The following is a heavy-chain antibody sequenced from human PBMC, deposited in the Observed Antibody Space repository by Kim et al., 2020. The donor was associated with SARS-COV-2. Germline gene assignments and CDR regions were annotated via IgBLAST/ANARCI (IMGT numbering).Heavy chain of an antibody. CDR2: IYSGGNT. V-gene: IGHV3-66*01. CDR3: ATVVFYYDAGYFKN. J-gene: IGHJ1*01. CDR1: GYTVTYSY. Sequence: GGSLRLSCAASGYTVTYSYMGWVRQAPGKGLEWVSFIYSGGNTIYADSVKGRLIISRDHSKNTLYLQMNSLRAEDTAVYYCATVVFYYDAGYFKNWSQGTLVSVSS. D-gene: IGHD3-22*01.